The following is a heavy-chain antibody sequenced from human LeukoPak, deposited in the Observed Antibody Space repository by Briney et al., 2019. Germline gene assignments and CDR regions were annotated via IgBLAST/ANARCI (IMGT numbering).Heavy chain of an antibody. CDR3: AREDDILTGYFDY. V-gene: IGHV4-59*06. CDR1: GGSISSYY. CDR2: IYYSGST. D-gene: IGHD3-9*01. J-gene: IGHJ4*02. Sequence: SETLSLTCTVSGGSISSYYWSWIRQHPGKGLEWIGYIYYSGSTYYNPSLKSRVTISVDTSKNQFSLKLSSVTAADTAVYYCAREDDILTGYFDYWGQGTLVTVSS.